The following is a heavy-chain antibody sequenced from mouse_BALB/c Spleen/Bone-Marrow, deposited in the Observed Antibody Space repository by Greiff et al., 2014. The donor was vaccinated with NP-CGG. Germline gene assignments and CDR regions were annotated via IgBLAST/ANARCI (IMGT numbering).Heavy chain of an antibody. CDR2: IDPANGNT. CDR3: ARLGNYGPSYAMDY. D-gene: IGHD2-1*01. V-gene: IGHV14-3*02. J-gene: IGHJ4*01. Sequence: AQLKESGAELVRPGASVKLSCTASGFNIKDTYMHWVKQRPEQGLEWIGRIDPANGNTKYDPKFQGKATITADTSSNTACLQLSSLTSEDTAVYYCARLGNYGPSYAMDYWGQGTSVTVSS. CDR1: GFNIKDTY.